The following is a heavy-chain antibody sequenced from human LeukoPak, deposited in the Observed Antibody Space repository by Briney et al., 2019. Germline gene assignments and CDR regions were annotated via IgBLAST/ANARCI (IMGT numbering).Heavy chain of an antibody. CDR1: GGTFSSYA. V-gene: IGHV1-69*05. CDR3: ASVAATPYYYYYYYMDV. Sequence: SVKVSCKASGGTFSSYAISWVRQAPGQGLGWMGRIIPIFGTANYAQKFQGRVTITTDESTSTAYMELSSLRSEDTAVYYCASVAATPYYYYYYYMDVWGKGTTVTVSS. CDR2: IIPIFGTA. J-gene: IGHJ6*03. D-gene: IGHD2-15*01.